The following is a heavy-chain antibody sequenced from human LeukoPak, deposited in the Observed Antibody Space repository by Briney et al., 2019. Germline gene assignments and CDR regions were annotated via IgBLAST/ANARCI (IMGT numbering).Heavy chain of an antibody. CDR2: MNPNSGNT. V-gene: IGHV1-8*01. Sequence: ASVKVSCKASGYTFTSYDINWVRQATGQGLEWMGWMNPNSGNTGYAQKLQGRVTMTTDTSTSTAYMELRSLRSDDTAVYYCARGQQGFDYWGQGTLVTVSS. CDR1: GYTFTSYD. CDR3: ARGQQGFDY. D-gene: IGHD6-13*01. J-gene: IGHJ4*02.